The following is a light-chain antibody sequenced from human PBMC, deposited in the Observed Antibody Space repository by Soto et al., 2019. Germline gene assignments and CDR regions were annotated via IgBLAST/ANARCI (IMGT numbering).Light chain of an antibody. CDR1: TNDIGNYNL. Sequence: QSALTQPASVSGSPGQSITVSCTGSTNDIGNYNLVSWYQHHPDKAPKLILYEASKRPSGVSDRFSGSKSGNTASLTISGLQAEDDADYYCCSFAVGAKLVFGGETKVTVL. CDR2: EAS. V-gene: IGLV2-23*01. J-gene: IGLJ3*02. CDR3: CSFAVGAKLV.